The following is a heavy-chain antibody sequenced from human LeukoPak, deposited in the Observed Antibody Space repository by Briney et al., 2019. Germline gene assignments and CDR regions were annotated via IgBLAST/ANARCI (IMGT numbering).Heavy chain of an antibody. V-gene: IGHV3-33*01. Sequence: GGSLRLSCVASGFTFREYGFHWVRQAPGKGLEWVAVMWNDGITGKYADSVRGRFSVSRDNSKNTVYLQIDSLRADDTSVYYCARDGSGWSSDYWGQGTLVTVSS. CDR1: GFTFREYG. CDR3: ARDGSGWSSDY. D-gene: IGHD6-19*01. J-gene: IGHJ4*02. CDR2: MWNDGITG.